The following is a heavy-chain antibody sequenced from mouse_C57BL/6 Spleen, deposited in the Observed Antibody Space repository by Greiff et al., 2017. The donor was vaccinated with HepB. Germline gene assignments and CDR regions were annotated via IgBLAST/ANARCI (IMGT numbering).Heavy chain of an antibody. J-gene: IGHJ1*03. CDR1: GYTFTSYG. CDR2: IYPRSGNT. D-gene: IGHD4-1*01. Sequence: VKLVESGAELARPGASVKLSCKASGYTFTSYGISWVKQRTGQGLEWIGEIYPRSGNTYYNEKFKGKATLTADKSSSTAYMELRSLTSEDSAVYFCARGGGTLNWYFDVWGTGTTVTVSS. V-gene: IGHV1-81*01. CDR3: ARGGGTLNWYFDV.